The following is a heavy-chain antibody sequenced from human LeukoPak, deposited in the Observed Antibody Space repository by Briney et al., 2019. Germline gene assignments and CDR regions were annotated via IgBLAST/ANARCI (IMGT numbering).Heavy chain of an antibody. D-gene: IGHD3-16*02. CDR2: IKQDASEK. Sequence: GGSLRLSCTASGFTFSTYWMSWVRQAPGKGLEWVANIKQDASEKYYVDSVKGRFTISRDNAKNLLSLQMNSLRAEDTAVYYCARADYDYVWGSYRQYYFDSWGQGTLVTVSS. CDR3: ARADYDYVWGSYRQYYFDS. CDR1: GFTFSTYW. J-gene: IGHJ4*02. V-gene: IGHV3-7*01.